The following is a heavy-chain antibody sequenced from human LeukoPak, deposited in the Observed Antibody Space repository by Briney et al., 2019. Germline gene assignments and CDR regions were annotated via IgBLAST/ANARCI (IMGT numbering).Heavy chain of an antibody. CDR3: ARLGRYNNSGYYYAY. CDR2: IYPGDSDT. D-gene: IGHD3-22*01. CDR1: GYSFTSYW. V-gene: IGHV5-51*01. Sequence: GESLQLSCKGSGYSFTSYWISWVRQMPGKALEWMGIIYPGDSDTRYSPSFQGQVTISADKSISTAYLQWSRLKASDTAMYYCARLGRYNNSGYYYAYWGQGIQITVSS. J-gene: IGHJ4*02.